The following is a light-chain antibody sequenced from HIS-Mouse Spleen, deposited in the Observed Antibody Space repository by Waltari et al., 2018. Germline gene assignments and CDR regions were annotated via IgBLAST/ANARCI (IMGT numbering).Light chain of an antibody. CDR2: EDS. CDR1: NIGSKS. Sequence: SYVLTQPPSVSVAPGKTARITCGGNNIGSKSVHWYQQKPGQAPVLVVYEDSKRPAGIPERFSGSSSGTMATLTISGAQVEDEADYYCYSTDSSGNHRRVFGGGTKLTVL. CDR3: YSTDSSGNHRRV. J-gene: IGLJ3*02. V-gene: IGLV3-10*01.